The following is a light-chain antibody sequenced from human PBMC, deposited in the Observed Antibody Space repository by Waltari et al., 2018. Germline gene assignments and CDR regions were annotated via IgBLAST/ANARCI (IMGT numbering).Light chain of an antibody. V-gene: IGKV3-20*01. Sequence: EIVLTQSPGTLSLSPGERATVSCRASQSISKYLAWYRLKPGQAPRLLIYDASKWATGIPDRFSASGSGTDFSLTISRLEPEDFAVYYCQHYVRLPVTFGQGTKVEIK. J-gene: IGKJ1*01. CDR1: QSISKY. CDR3: QHYVRLPVT. CDR2: DAS.